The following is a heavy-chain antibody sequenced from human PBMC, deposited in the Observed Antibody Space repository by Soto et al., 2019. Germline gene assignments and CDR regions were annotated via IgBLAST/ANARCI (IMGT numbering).Heavy chain of an antibody. CDR2: IYYSGST. V-gene: IGHV4-59*08. Sequence: SETLSLTCTVSGGSISSYYWSWIRQPPGKGLEWIGYIYYSGSTNYNPSLKSRVTISVDTSKNQFSLKPSSVTAADTAVYYCARAKAPLYSSSWYWFDPWGHGTLVTVSS. CDR3: ARAKAPLYSSSWYWFDP. D-gene: IGHD6-13*01. CDR1: GGSISSYY. J-gene: IGHJ5*02.